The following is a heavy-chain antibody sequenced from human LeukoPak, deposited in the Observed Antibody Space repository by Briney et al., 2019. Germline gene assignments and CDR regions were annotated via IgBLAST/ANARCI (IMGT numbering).Heavy chain of an antibody. V-gene: IGHV4-39*01. CDR2: IYYSGST. Sequence: PSETLSLTCTVSGGSISSSRYYWGWIRQPPGKGLEWIGSIYYSGSTYYNPSLKSRVTISVDTSKNQFSLKLSSVTAADTAVYYCTRGDGYNYDYWGQGTLVTVSS. CDR3: TRGDGYNYDY. CDR1: GGSISSSRYY. J-gene: IGHJ4*02. D-gene: IGHD5-24*01.